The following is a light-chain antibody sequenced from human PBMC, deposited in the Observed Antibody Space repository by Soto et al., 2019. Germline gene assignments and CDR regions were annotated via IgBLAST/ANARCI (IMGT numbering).Light chain of an antibody. CDR3: QQSYSTPRLT. J-gene: IGKJ4*01. CDR1: QSISIY. Sequence: DIQMTQSPSSLSASVRDRVTITCRASQSISIYLNWYQQKPGKAPKFLIYAASSLQSGVPSRFSGSGSGTDFTLTISSLQPEDFATYYCQQSYSTPRLTFGGGTKVEIK. CDR2: AAS. V-gene: IGKV1-39*01.